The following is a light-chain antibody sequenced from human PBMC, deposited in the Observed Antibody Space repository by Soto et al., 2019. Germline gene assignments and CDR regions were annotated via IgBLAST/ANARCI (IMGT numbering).Light chain of an antibody. V-gene: IGLV2-8*01. CDR1: KSDIGVYDF. CDR2: EVV. J-gene: IGLJ3*02. Sequence: QSVLTQPPSASGSPGQSVTISCTGTKSDIGVYDFVSWYQHHPGKAPRLIIYEVVQRPSGVPDRFSGSKSGNTASLTVSGLQAADEADYYCQSYDISLTVRVFGGGTKLTVL. CDR3: QSYDISLTVRV.